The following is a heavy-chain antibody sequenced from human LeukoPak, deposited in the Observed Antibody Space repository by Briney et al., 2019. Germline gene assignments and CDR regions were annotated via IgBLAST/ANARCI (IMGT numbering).Heavy chain of an antibody. J-gene: IGHJ6*02. V-gene: IGHV1-2*02. CDR2: INPNSGGT. CDR1: VYTFTGYD. Sequence: SVKVSRTASVYTFTGYDMHWVRQAPGQGLGWMGWINPNSGGTNYAQKFQGRVTMTRDTSISTAYMELSRLRSADTAVYYCARDLMQATTVRYYYYGMDVWGQGTTVTVSS. D-gene: IGHD4-17*01. CDR3: ARDLMQATTVRYYYYGMDV.